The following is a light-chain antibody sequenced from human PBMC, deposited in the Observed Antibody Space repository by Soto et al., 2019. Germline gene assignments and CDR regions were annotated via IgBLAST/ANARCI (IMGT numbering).Light chain of an antibody. CDR3: QQYNSYSPYT. Sequence: DIQMTQSTSTLSASVGDRVTITCRASQSISSWLAWYQQKPGKAPKLLVYKASSLESGVPSRFSGSGYETEFTLTISSLQPDDFATYYCQQYNSYSPYTFGQGTKLEIK. V-gene: IGKV1-5*03. J-gene: IGKJ2*01. CDR2: KAS. CDR1: QSISSW.